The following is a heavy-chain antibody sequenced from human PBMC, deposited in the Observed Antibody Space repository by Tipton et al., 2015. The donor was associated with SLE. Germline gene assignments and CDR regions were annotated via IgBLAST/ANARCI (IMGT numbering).Heavy chain of an antibody. J-gene: IGHJ4*02. CDR2: IYYSGST. CDR3: ARSMLTTKRVFDY. V-gene: IGHV4-39*07. D-gene: IGHD3-16*01. Sequence: TLSLTCTVSGGSISSSRYYWGWIRQPPGKGLEWIGSIYYSGSTYYNPSLKSRVTISVDTSKNQFSLKLSSVTAADTAVYYCARSMLTTKRVFDYWGQGVLVTVSS. CDR1: GGSISSSRYY.